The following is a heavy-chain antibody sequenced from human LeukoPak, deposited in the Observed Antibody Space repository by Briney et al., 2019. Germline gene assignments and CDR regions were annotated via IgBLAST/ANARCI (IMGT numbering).Heavy chain of an antibody. CDR2: ISDDGRNT. J-gene: IGHJ4*02. D-gene: IGHD6-6*01. Sequence: GGSVTLSCAPSGLTFSNHGMMWVRHAPGKVLEWVSAISDDGRNTYYADSVSGHFTISRDDSKRTLDLQMNSLRVDDTAIYYCAKRVPYSSSSVYLDSWGQGTLVTVST. CDR1: GLTFSNHG. CDR3: AKRVPYSSSSVYLDS. V-gene: IGHV3-23*01.